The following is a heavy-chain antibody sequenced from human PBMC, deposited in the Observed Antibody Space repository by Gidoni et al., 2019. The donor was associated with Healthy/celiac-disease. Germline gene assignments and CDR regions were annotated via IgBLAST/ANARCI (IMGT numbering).Heavy chain of an antibody. J-gene: IGHJ5*02. Sequence: QVHLQESGPGLVKPSETLSLPCSGSGGSISSYYWGWIRQPPGKGLEWIGYIYYSGSTNYNPSLKSRVTISVDTSKNQFSLKLSAVTAADTAVYYCARDGDSARTFGGVLGWFDPWGQGTLVTVSS. D-gene: IGHD3-16*01. CDR1: GGSISSYY. V-gene: IGHV4-59*01. CDR3: ARDGDSARTFGGVLGWFDP. CDR2: IYYSGST.